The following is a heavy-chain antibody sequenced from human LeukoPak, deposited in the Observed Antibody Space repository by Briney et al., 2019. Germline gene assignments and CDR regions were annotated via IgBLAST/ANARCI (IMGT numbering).Heavy chain of an antibody. Sequence: GGSLRLSCAASGFIFSNSWINWVRQAPGKGLEWVSYISASGSTKYYADSVKGRFTISRDNTKNSLYLQMNSLRAEDTAVYYCARGMRMVRGVTFDYWGQGTLVTVSS. D-gene: IGHD3-10*01. CDR2: ISASGSTK. V-gene: IGHV3-48*04. CDR1: GFIFSNSW. J-gene: IGHJ4*02. CDR3: ARGMRMVRGVTFDY.